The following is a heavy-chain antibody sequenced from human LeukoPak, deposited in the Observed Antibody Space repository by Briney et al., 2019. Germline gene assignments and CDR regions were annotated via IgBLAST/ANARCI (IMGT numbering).Heavy chain of an antibody. Sequence: SETLSLTCAVYGGSFSGYYWSWIRQPPGKGLEWIGEINHSGSTNYNPSFKSRVTISVDTSKNQFSLKLSSVTAADTAVYYCARLSRRSHRAYLFWGQGTLVTVSS. CDR3: ARLSRRSHRAYLF. V-gene: IGHV4-34*01. J-gene: IGHJ4*02. CDR1: GGSFSGYY. CDR2: INHSGST. D-gene: IGHD6-6*01.